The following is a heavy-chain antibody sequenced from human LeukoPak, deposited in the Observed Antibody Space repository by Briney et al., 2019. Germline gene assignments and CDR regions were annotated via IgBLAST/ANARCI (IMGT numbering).Heavy chain of an antibody. CDR1: GFTFSIYA. CDR2: ISSSGVST. Sequence: GGSLRLSCAASGFTFSIYAMTWVRQAPGKGLEWVSGISSSGVSTYYADSVKGRFTISRDSSRNTLYLQMNSLRAEDTAVYYCARDRGAVAATWFDYWGQGTLVTVSS. CDR3: ARDRGAVAATWFDY. D-gene: IGHD6-19*01. V-gene: IGHV3-23*01. J-gene: IGHJ4*02.